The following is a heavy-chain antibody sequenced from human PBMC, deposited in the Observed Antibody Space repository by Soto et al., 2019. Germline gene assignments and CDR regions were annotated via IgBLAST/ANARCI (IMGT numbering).Heavy chain of an antibody. CDR1: GYTFTRHE. J-gene: IGHJ4*02. CDR3: VRVDSTASWNS. Sequence: QVRLEQSAPEMKKPGASVKVSCKASGYTFTRHEIHWVRQAPGQGHEWMGLIDPSGDYTTYARKFQGRVTMTSDTSTTTLYMERRSLRSEDTAMCYCVRVDSTASWNSWGQGTLVTVSS. V-gene: IGHV1-46*01. D-gene: IGHD6-6*01. CDR2: IDPSGDYT.